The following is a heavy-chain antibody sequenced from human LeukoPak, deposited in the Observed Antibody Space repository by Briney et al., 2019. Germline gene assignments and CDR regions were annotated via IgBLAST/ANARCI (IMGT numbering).Heavy chain of an antibody. CDR3: ARHYDSSGYWYYFDY. CDR2: IYYSGST. V-gene: IGHV4-59*08. Sequence: SETLSLTCTVSGGSIGSHSWSWIRQPPGKGLEWIGYIYYSGSTNYNPSLKSRVTISVDTSKNQFSLKLTSVTAADTAVYYCARHYDSSGYWYYFDYWGQGTLVTVSS. J-gene: IGHJ4*02. D-gene: IGHD3-22*01. CDR1: GGSIGSHS.